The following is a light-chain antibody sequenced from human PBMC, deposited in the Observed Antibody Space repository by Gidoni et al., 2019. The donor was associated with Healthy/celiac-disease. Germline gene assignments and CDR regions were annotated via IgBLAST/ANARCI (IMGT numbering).Light chain of an antibody. CDR1: KLGDKY. J-gene: IGLJ2*01. CDR2: QDS. CDR3: QAWDSSTVV. V-gene: IGLV3-1*01. Sequence: SYELTQPTSVSVSPGQPASITCSGDKLGDKYACWYQQKPGQPPVLVIYQDSKRPSGIPERFSGSNSGNTATLTISGTQAMDEADYYCQAWDSSTVVFGGGTKLTVL.